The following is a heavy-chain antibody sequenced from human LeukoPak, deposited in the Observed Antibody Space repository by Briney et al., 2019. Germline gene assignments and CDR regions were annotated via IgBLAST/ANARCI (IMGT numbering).Heavy chain of an antibody. CDR3: ASGGLAYYDFWSGRRDYYYGMDV. CDR2: IYYSGST. J-gene: IGHJ6*02. Sequence: SETLSHTCTVSGGSISSYYWSWIRQPPGKGLEWIGYIYYSGSTNYNPSLKSRVTISVDTSKNQFSLKLSSVTAADTAVYYCASGGLAYYDFWSGRRDYYYGMDVWGQGTTVTVSS. CDR1: GGSISSYY. V-gene: IGHV4-59*01. D-gene: IGHD3-3*01.